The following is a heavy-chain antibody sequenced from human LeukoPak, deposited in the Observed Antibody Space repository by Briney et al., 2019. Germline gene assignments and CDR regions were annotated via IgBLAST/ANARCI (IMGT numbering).Heavy chain of an antibody. J-gene: IGHJ4*02. CDR2: ISGSGDNT. CDR3: ARGLYASIY. Sequence: GGSLKLSCAASGFTFSNYAMTWVRQAPGKGLEWVSVISGSGDNTYYADSVKGRFTISRDNAKNTVFLQMNSLRAEDTAEYYCARGLYASIYWGQGTLVTVSS. D-gene: IGHD3-16*01. CDR1: GFTFSNYA. V-gene: IGHV3-23*01.